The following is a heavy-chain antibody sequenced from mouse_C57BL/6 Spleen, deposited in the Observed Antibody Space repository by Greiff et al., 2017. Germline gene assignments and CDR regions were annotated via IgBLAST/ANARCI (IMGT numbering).Heavy chain of an antibody. CDR1: GYTFTSYW. CDR3: ARGLAYSEGAY. Sequence: QVQLQQPGAELVLPGASVKLSCKASGYTFTSYWMHWVKQRPGQGLEWIGEIDPSDSYTNSNQKFKGKSTLTVDKSSRTAYMQLSSLTSEDSAVYYCARGLAYSEGAYWGQGTLVTVSA. CDR2: IDPSDSYT. J-gene: IGHJ3*01. D-gene: IGHD2-12*01. V-gene: IGHV1-69*01.